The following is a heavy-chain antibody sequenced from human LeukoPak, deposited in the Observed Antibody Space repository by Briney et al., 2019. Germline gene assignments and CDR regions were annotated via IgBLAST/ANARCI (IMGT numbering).Heavy chain of an antibody. D-gene: IGHD4-17*01. V-gene: IGHV3-21*01. CDR3: ARNPTVTTIWFDP. Sequence: GGSLRLSCAASGSTFSIYSMNWVRQAPGKGLEWVSSISSTSAYIYYADSVKGRFTVSRDNARNSLYLQMNSLRAEDTAVYYCARNPTVTTIWFDPWGQGTLVTVSS. CDR2: ISSTSAYI. CDR1: GSTFSIYS. J-gene: IGHJ5*02.